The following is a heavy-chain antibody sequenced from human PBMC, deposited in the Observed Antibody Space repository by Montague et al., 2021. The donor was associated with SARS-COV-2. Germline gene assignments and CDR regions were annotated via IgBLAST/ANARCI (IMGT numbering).Heavy chain of an antibody. J-gene: IGHJ5*02. CDR1: GGSIISDDYY. CDR2: IFYSGTT. CDR3: VRRGRPPLGWFDP. Sequence: LSLTYNVSGGSIISDDYYWNWIRQPPGKGLEWIGYIFYSGTTYYNPSLRGRVTISVDTSRNQFSLKLGAVTAADTAVYYCVRRGRPPLGWFDPWGQGTLVTVSS. V-gene: IGHV4-30-4*01.